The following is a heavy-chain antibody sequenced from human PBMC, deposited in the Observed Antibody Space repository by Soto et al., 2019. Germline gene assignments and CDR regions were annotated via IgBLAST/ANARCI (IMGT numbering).Heavy chain of an antibody. Sequence: QVQLVQSGAEVKKPGASVKVSCKASGYTFTRSGISWVRQDPGQGPEWMGWISSYNGDTNYAQTFQGRVTMTTDTSTSTAYMELRSLRSVDTAVYYCAREGVAPYYYYGMDVWGQGTPVTVSS. CDR2: ISSYNGDT. V-gene: IGHV1-18*01. J-gene: IGHJ6*02. D-gene: IGHD5-12*01. CDR3: AREGVAPYYYYGMDV. CDR1: GYTFTRSG.